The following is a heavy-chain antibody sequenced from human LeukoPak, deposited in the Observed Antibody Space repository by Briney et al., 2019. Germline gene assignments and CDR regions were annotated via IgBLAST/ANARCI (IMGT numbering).Heavy chain of an antibody. D-gene: IGHD3-9*01. J-gene: IGHJ6*03. CDR3: AKQGRDWLRDYYYYMDV. CDR1: GFTFSSYG. CDR2: IGGRGGSA. Sequence: GGSLRLSCAASGFTFSSYGMSWVRQAPGKGLEWVSSIGGRGGSAYYADSVKGRFTISRDNSRNTLYLRMNSLRAEDTAVYYCAKQGRDWLRDYYYYMDVWGKGTTVTISS. V-gene: IGHV3-23*01.